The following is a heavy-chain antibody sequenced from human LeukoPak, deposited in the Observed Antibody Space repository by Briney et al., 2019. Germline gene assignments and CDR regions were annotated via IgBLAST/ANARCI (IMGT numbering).Heavy chain of an antibody. CDR1: GFTFSSYA. D-gene: IGHD3-10*01. J-gene: IGHJ4*02. CDR3: AKRHSLLSGLALAPDY. Sequence: GSLRLSCAASGFTFSSYAMSWVRQAPGKGLEWVSAISGSGGSTYYADSVKGRFTISRDNSKNTLYLQMNSLRAEDTAVYYCAKRHSLLSGLALAPDYWGQGTLVTVSS. CDR2: ISGSGGST. V-gene: IGHV3-23*01.